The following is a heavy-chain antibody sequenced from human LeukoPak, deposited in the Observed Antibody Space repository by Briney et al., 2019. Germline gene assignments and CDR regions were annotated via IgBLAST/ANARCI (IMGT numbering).Heavy chain of an antibody. CDR2: IYYSGST. CDR3: ARSDYDFWSGYSYNWFDP. Sequence: SETLSLTCTVSGDSISSYYWSWIRQPPGKGLEWIGYIYYSGSTNYNPSLKSRVTISVDTSKNQFSLKLSSVTAADTAVYYCARSDYDFWSGYSYNWFDPWGQGTLVTVSS. J-gene: IGHJ5*02. D-gene: IGHD3-3*01. V-gene: IGHV4-59*12. CDR1: GDSISSYY.